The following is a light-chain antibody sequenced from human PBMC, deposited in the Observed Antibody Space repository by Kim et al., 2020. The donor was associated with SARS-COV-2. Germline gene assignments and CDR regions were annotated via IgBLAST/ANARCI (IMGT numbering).Light chain of an antibody. CDR2: EDE. J-gene: IGLJ3*02. CDR3: QSYDADSRWV. Sequence: KTVTISCTGSTCSIASNYVQWYQQRPGSAPITLIYEDEQRPSGVPDRFSGSIDRSSNSASLTISGLKTEDEADYYCQSYDADSRWVFGGGTQLTVL. CDR1: TCSIASNY. V-gene: IGLV6-57*02.